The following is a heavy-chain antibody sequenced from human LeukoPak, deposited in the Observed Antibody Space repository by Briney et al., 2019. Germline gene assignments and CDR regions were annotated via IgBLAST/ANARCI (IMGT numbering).Heavy chain of an antibody. Sequence: PSETLPLTCAVYGGSFSGYYWGWIRQPPGKGLEWIGEINHSGSTNYNPSLKSRVTISVDTSKNQFSLKLSSVTAADTAVYYCARGGRLRRNNFDYWGQGTLVTVSS. CDR3: ARGGRLRRNNFDY. CDR1: GGSFSGYY. CDR2: INHSGST. V-gene: IGHV4-34*01. D-gene: IGHD1/OR15-1a*01. J-gene: IGHJ4*02.